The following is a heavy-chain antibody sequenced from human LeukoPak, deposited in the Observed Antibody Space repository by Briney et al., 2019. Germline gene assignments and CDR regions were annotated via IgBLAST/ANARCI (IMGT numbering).Heavy chain of an antibody. V-gene: IGHV4-59*01. D-gene: IGHD2-2*01. CDR2: IYYSGST. CDR3: ARGYCSSTSCYENWFDP. J-gene: IGHJ5*02. Sequence: SETLSLTCTVSGGSISSYYWSWIRQPPGKGLEWIGYIYYSGSTNYNPSLKSRVTIPVDTSKNQFSLKLSSVTAADTAVYYCARGYCSSTSCYENWFDPWGQGTLVTVSS. CDR1: GGSISSYY.